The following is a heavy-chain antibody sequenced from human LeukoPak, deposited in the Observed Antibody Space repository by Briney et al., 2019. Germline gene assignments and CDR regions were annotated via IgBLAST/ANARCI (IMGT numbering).Heavy chain of an antibody. CDR2: INWNGGST. CDR1: GFTFDDYG. Sequence: SGGSLRLSCAASGFTFDDYGMSWVRQAPGKGLEWVSGINWNGGSTGYADSVKGRFTITRDNAKNSLYLQMNSLRAEDTALYYCARDVGWELFDYWGQGTLVTVSS. V-gene: IGHV3-20*04. J-gene: IGHJ4*02. D-gene: IGHD1-26*01. CDR3: ARDVGWELFDY.